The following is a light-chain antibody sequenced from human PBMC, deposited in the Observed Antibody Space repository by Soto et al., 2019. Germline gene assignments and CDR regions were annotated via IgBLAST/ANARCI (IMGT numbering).Light chain of an antibody. J-gene: IGLJ2*01. V-gene: IGLV2-14*01. CDR3: NSYTSSNTRL. CDR1: SSDVGGYKY. Sequence: QSALTQPASVSGSPGQSITISCTGSSSDVGGYKYVSWYQQHPGKAPKLMIYEVSSRPSGVSNRFSGSKSGNTASLTISGLQDEDEAYYYCNSYTSSNTRLFGGGTKLTV. CDR2: EVS.